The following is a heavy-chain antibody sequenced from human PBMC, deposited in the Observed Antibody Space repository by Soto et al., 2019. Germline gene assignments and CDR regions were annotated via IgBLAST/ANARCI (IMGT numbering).Heavy chain of an antibody. V-gene: IGHV3-23*01. D-gene: IGHD3-16*01. CDR1: GFTFSSYA. Sequence: PGGALRLSCAASGFTFSSYAMSWVRQAPGKGLEWVSAISGSGGSTYYADSVKGRFTISRDNSKNTQYLQMNSLRAEDTAVYYCAKGSNSPLRLLWGQGTLVTVSS. CDR3: AKGSNSPLRLL. J-gene: IGHJ4*02. CDR2: ISGSGGST.